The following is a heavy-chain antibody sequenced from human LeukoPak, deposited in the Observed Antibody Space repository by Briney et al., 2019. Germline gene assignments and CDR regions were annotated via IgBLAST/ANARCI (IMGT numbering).Heavy chain of an antibody. CDR1: GGSISSYY. CDR2: IYTSGST. D-gene: IGHD3-22*01. V-gene: IGHV4-4*07. CDR3: AREMTYYYDSSGYNPLDY. Sequence: PSETLSLTCTVSGGSISSYYWSWIRQPAGQGLEWIGRIYTSGSTNYNPSLKSRVTMSVDTSKNQFSLKLSSVTAADTAVYYCAREMTYYYDSSGYNPLDYWGQGTLVTVSS. J-gene: IGHJ4*02.